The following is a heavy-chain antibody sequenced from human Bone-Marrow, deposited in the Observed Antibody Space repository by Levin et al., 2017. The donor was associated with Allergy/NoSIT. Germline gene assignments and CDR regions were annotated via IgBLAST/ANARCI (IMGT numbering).Heavy chain of an antibody. D-gene: IGHD6-19*01. CDR2: MNPINGNT. Sequence: GESLKISCKASGYTFTTYDIYWIRKTTGHGLEWVGWMNPINGNTGYGQKFQDRVAMTRNTTMSTAYLEVDSLTSEDTAIYYCTISTGWYDAFDIWGQGTMVTVSS. CDR1: GYTFTTYD. CDR3: TISTGWYDAFDI. J-gene: IGHJ3*02. V-gene: IGHV1-8*01.